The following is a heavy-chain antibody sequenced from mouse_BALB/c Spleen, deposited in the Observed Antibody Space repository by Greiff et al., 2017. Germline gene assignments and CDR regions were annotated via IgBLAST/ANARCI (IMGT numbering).Heavy chain of an antibody. D-gene: IGHD2-4*01. V-gene: IGHV1-87*01. CDR1: GYTFTSYW. CDR3: ARERDYDFDY. Sequence: QVQLQQSGAELARPGASVKLSCKASGYTFTSYWMQWVKQRPGQGLEWIGAIYPGDGDTRYTQKFKGKATLTADKSSSTAYMQLSSLASEDSAVYYCARERDYDFDYWGQGTTLTVSA. J-gene: IGHJ2*01. CDR2: IYPGDGDT.